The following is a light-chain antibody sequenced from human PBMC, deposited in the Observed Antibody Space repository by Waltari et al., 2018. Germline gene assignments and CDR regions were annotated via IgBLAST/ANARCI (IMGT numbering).Light chain of an antibody. CDR3: AAWDDSLNAWV. Sequence: QSVLTQPPSASGAPGQSVTIPCSCSPSNIGSSNVNWYQQLPGAAPKLLISIHNERPSGVPDRFSGSTSGTSASLAISGLQSEDEADYYCAAWDDSLNAWVFGGGTKLTVL. CDR1: PSNIGSSN. CDR2: IHN. J-gene: IGLJ3*02. V-gene: IGLV1-44*01.